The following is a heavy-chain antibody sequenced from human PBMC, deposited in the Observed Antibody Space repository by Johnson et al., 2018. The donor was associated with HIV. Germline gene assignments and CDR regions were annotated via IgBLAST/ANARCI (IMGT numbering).Heavy chain of an antibody. Sequence: QVQLVESGGGLIQPGGSLRLSCAASGFTFSSYAMHWVRQAPGKGLEWVAVISYDGSNKYYADSVKGRFTISRDNAKNTLYLQMNSLRAEDTAVYYCARETGDPGVPADRDAFDIWGQGTMVTVAS. V-gene: IGHV3-30-3*01. J-gene: IGHJ3*02. CDR1: GFTFSSYA. D-gene: IGHD2-2*01. CDR2: ISYDGSNK. CDR3: ARETGDPGVPADRDAFDI.